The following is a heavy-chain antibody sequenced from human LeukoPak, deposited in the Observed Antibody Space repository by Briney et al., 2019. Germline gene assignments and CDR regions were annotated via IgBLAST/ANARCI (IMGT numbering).Heavy chain of an antibody. CDR2: ISYDGSYK. CDR3: AKDHGSGSYHDPNWFDP. Sequence: PGRSLRLSCAASGFTFSSYGMHWVRQAPGKGLDWVTVISYDGSYKYYAESVKGRFTIPRDNSKKTLYLQMNSLRAEDTAVYYCAKDHGSGSYHDPNWFDPWGQGTLVTVSS. CDR1: GFTFSSYG. D-gene: IGHD3-10*01. V-gene: IGHV3-30*18. J-gene: IGHJ5*02.